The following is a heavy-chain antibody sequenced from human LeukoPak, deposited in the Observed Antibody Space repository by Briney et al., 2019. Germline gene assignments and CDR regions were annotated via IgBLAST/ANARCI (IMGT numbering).Heavy chain of an antibody. CDR1: GYTFTGYY. CDR3: ARDHGSGSFHNYYYYYGMDV. J-gene: IGHJ6*02. D-gene: IGHD3-10*01. Sequence: GASVKVSCKASGYTFTGYYMHWVRQAPGQGLEWMGRINPNSGGTNYAQKFQGRVTMTRDTSISTAYMELSRLRSDDTAVYHCARDHGSGSFHNYYYYYGMDVWGQGTTVTVSS. CDR2: INPNSGGT. V-gene: IGHV1-2*06.